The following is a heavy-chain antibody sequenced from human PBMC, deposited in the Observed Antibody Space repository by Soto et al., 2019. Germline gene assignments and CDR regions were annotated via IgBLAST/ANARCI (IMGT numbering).Heavy chain of an antibody. Sequence: TGESLKISCKGSGYSFTSYWIGWVRQMPGKGLEWMGIIYPGDSDTRYSPSFQGQVTISADKSISTAYLQWSSLKASDTAMYYCARLLGYCSSTSCHHPPLTDYWGQGTLVTVPS. CDR3: ARLLGYCSSTSCHHPPLTDY. CDR1: GYSFTSYW. V-gene: IGHV5-51*01. J-gene: IGHJ4*02. CDR2: IYPGDSDT. D-gene: IGHD2-2*01.